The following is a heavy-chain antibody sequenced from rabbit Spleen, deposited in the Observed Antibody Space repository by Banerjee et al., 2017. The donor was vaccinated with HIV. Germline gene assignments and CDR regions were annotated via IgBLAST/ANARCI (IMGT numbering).Heavy chain of an antibody. Sequence: QQQLEESGGDLVKPEGSLTLTCTASGFSFSSHLYMGWVRHAPGKGLEWIACIDIGSSGFTYFATWAKGRFTCSKTSSTTVTLQMTRLTAADTATYFCARDTGSSFSTYGMDLWGPGTLVTVS. CDR1: GFSFSSHLY. V-gene: IGHV1S45*01. CDR2: IDIGSSGFT. J-gene: IGHJ6*01. CDR3: ARDTGSSFSTYGMDL. D-gene: IGHD8-1*01.